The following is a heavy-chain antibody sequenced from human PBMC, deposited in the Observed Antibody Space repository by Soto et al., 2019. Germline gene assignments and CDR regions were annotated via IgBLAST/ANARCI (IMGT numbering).Heavy chain of an antibody. CDR3: AKDWVYYDFWSGPPRYGMDV. D-gene: IGHD3-3*01. CDR1: GFTFSSYG. Sequence: GSLRLSCAASGFTFSSYGMHWVRQAPGKGLEWVAVISYDGSNKYYADSVKGRFTISRDNSKNTLYLQMNSLRAEDTAVYYCAKDWVYYDFWSGPPRYGMDVWGQGTTVTVSS. CDR2: ISYDGSNK. V-gene: IGHV3-30*18. J-gene: IGHJ6*02.